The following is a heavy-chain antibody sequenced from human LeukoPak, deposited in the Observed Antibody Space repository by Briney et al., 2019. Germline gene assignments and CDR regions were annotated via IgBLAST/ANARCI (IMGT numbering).Heavy chain of an antibody. Sequence: RASVRVSCKASGGTFSSYAISWVPQAPGQGLEWMGGIIPIFGTANYAQKFQGRVTITTDESTSTAYMELSSLRSEDTAVYYCARAQRVFQIFDYWGQGTLVTVSS. D-gene: IGHD6-13*01. CDR2: IIPIFGTA. CDR1: GGTFSSYA. V-gene: IGHV1-69*05. J-gene: IGHJ4*02. CDR3: ARAQRVFQIFDY.